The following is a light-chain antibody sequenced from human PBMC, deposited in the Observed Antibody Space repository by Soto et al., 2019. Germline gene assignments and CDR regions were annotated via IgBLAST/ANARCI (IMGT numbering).Light chain of an antibody. CDR1: RSVSSTY. J-gene: IGKJ5*01. V-gene: IGKV3-20*01. CDR2: GAS. CDR3: QQYGTSPLT. Sequence: EIVLTESPGTLSLSPGEGATLSCRASRSVSSTYLAWYQQKPGQAPRLLIYGASSRATGIPDTFSGSGSGTDFTLTISSLEPEDFAVYYCQQYGTSPLTFGGGTRLEIK.